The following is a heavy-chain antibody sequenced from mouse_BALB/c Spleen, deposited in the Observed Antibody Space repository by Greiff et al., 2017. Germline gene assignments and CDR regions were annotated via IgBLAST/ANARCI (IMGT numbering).Heavy chain of an antibody. Sequence: EVKLMESGPELVKPGASVKISCKASGYTFTDYNMHWVKQSHGKSLEWIGYIYPYNGGTGYNQKFKSKATLTVDNSSSTAYMELRSLTSEDSAVYYCARFGYGYFAYWGQGTTLTVSS. CDR1: GYTFTDYN. J-gene: IGHJ2*01. D-gene: IGHD1-1*02. V-gene: IGHV1S29*02. CDR2: IYPYNGGT. CDR3: ARFGYGYFAY.